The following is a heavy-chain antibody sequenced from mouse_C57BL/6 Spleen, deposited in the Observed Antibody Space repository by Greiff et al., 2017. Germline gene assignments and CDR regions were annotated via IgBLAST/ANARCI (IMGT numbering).Heavy chain of an antibody. J-gene: IGHJ2*01. CDR3: ARRGDDYDGWFAY. CDR2: IDPSDSET. D-gene: IGHD2-4*01. V-gene: IGHV1-52*01. Sequence: QVQLQQPGAELVRPGSSVKLSCKASGYTFTSYWMHWVKQRPIQGLEWIGNIDPSDSETHYNQKFKDKATLTVDKSSSTAYMQLSSLTSEDSAVYYGARRGDDYDGWFAYWGQGTTLTVSS. CDR1: GYTFTSYW.